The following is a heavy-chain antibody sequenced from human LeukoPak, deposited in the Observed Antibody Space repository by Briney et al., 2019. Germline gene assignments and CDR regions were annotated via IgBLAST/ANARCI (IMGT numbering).Heavy chain of an antibody. Sequence: GASVKVSCKASGYTFTSYGISWVRQAPGQGLEWMGWISAYNGNTNYAQKLQGRVTMTTDTSTSTAYMELRSLRSDDTAVYYCARSPYHYDSSRPGFDYWGQGTLVTVSS. CDR3: ARSPYHYDSSRPGFDY. J-gene: IGHJ4*02. D-gene: IGHD3-22*01. V-gene: IGHV1-18*01. CDR1: GYTFTSYG. CDR2: ISAYNGNT.